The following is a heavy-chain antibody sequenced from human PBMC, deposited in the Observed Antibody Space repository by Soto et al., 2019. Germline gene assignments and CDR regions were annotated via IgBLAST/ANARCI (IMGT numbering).Heavy chain of an antibody. V-gene: IGHV3-30*18. J-gene: IGHJ6*02. CDR1: GFTFSSYG. D-gene: IGHD6-19*01. CDR2: ISYDGSNK. CDR3: AKESISGSGWYYNYYYYGMDV. Sequence: PGGSLRLSCAASGFTFSSYGMHWVRQAPGKGLVWVAVISYDGSNKYYADSVKGRFTISRDNSKNTLYLQMNSLRAEDTAVYYCAKESISGSGWYYNYYYYGMDVWGQGTTVTVSS.